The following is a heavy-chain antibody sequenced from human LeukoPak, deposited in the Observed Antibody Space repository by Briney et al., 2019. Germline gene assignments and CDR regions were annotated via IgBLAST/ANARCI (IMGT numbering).Heavy chain of an antibody. CDR1: GGTFSSYA. V-gene: IGHV1-69*05. CDR2: IIPIFGTA. J-gene: IGHJ5*02. D-gene: IGHD1-7*01. CDR3: ARDNWNYQSWFDP. Sequence: GASVKVSCKASGGTFSSYAISWVRQAPGQGLEWMGGIIPIFGTANYAQKFQDRVTITTDESTSTAYMELSNLRPEDTAVYYCARDNWNYQSWFDPWGQGTLVTVSS.